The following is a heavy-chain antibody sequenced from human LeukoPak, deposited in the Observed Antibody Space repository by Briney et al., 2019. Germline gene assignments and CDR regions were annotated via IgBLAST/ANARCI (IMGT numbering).Heavy chain of an antibody. D-gene: IGHD1-7*01. Sequence: PGGSLRLSCAASGFTFSNAWMSWVRQAPGKGLEWVGRINTKTDGGTTDYASPGRGRFTISRDESKNTLYLQMKSLKTEDTAVSSCTTDIGTTTFDYWGQGTLVTVSS. CDR2: INTKTDGGTT. V-gene: IGHV3-15*01. J-gene: IGHJ4*02. CDR3: TTDIGTTTFDY. CDR1: GFTFSNAW.